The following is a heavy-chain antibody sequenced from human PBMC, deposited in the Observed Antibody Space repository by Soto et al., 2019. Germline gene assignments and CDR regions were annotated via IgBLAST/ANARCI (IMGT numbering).Heavy chain of an antibody. Sequence: EVQLLESGGGLVQPGGSLRLSCAASGFTFSNYAMKWVRQAPGKGLEWVSAISGSGRGTYYAASVQGLFTISKDNAKNTLYLQVNGRGDEDTAVYYWAKDREGGGSHDYWGQGTLVTVSS. V-gene: IGHV3-23*01. CDR1: GFTFSNYA. CDR3: AKDREGGGSHDY. D-gene: IGHD1-26*01. CDR2: ISGSGRGT. J-gene: IGHJ4*01.